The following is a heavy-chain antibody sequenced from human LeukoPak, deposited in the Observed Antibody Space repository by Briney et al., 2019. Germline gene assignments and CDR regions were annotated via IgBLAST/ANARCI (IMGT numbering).Heavy chain of an antibody. V-gene: IGHV3-48*03. J-gene: IGHJ4*02. Sequence: PGGSLRLSCAASGFTFSSYEMNWVRQTPGKGLEWISYISSSGNSIYYADSVKGRFTISRDNAKNSLYLQMNSLRAEDTAVYYCARDTVYCSGGNCYYYFDYWGQGTLVTVSS. CDR1: GFTFSSYE. CDR3: ARDTVYCSGGNCYYYFDY. D-gene: IGHD2-15*01. CDR2: ISSSGNSI.